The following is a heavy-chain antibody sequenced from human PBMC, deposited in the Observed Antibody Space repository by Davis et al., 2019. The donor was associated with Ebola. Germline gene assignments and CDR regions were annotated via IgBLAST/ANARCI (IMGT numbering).Heavy chain of an antibody. CDR1: GFTFSNYD. D-gene: IGHD6-19*01. CDR3: ARGVAVGGFYFDY. CDR2: ISSSSNYI. J-gene: IGHJ4*02. V-gene: IGHV3-21*04. Sequence: GESLKISCAASGFTFSNYDMNWVRQAPGKGLEWISSISSSSNYIYYADSVKGRFTVSRDNAKNSLYLQMNSLRAEDTAVYFCARGVAVGGFYFDYWGQGTLVTVSS.